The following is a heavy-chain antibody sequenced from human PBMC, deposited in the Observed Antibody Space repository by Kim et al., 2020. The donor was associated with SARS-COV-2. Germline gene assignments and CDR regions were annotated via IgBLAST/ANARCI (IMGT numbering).Heavy chain of an antibody. Sequence: GGSLRLSCTGSGFTFGEYAMSWVRQAPGKGLQWVGFIRNKAYGGTTQYDASVKGRFTISRDDSNSIAYLQMNSLKTEDTATYYCSREWYSDSWENFSYSYMDVWGKGTTVTVSS. V-gene: IGHV3-49*04. CDR3: SREWYSDSWENFSYSYMDV. CDR1: GFTFGEYA. J-gene: IGHJ6*03. D-gene: IGHD6-13*01. CDR2: IRNKAYGGTT.